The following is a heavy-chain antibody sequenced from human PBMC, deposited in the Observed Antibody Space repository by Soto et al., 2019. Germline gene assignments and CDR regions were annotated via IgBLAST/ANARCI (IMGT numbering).Heavy chain of an antibody. CDR2: ISGSSAYI. CDR3: ARDGLTFGGD. V-gene: IGHV3-21*06. Sequence: EVHLVEAGGGLVKPGESLTLSCAASGFTFGSFTLNWVRQAPGKGLEWVSSISGSSAYIYYAQSVKGRFTLSRDNARSTLYLQMNSLRLDDTAVYFCARDGLTFGGDWGQGTLVAVSS. J-gene: IGHJ4*02. D-gene: IGHD3-16*01. CDR1: GFTFGSFT.